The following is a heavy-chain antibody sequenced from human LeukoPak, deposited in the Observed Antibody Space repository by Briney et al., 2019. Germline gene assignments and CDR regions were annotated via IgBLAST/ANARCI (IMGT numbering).Heavy chain of an antibody. J-gene: IGHJ4*02. CDR3: AKWGLLGGKETSSHYFDY. V-gene: IGHV3-30*02. Sequence: GGSLRLSCVTSGFTFSNYGMHWVRQSPGKGLEWVAFIRHDGVNKDYVDSVKGRFTISRDNSKNTVYLQMNSLRAEDTAVYYCAKWGLLGGKETSSHYFDYWGQGTLVTVSS. CDR2: IRHDGVNK. D-gene: IGHD3-16*01. CDR1: GFTFSNYG.